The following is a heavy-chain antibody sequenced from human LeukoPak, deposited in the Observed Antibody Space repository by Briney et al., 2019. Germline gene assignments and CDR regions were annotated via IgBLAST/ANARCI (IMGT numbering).Heavy chain of an antibody. CDR3: AREDGVVGASSAFDY. V-gene: IGHV3-21*01. CDR2: INNRGNYI. J-gene: IGHJ4*02. Sequence: PGGSLRLSWAASGFTFSTYTMNWVRHAPGKGLEWDSSINNRGNYIYYADSVKGRFTISRDNAKNSLYLQMNSLRAEDTAVYYCAREDGVVGASSAFDYWGQGILVTVSS. D-gene: IGHD1-26*01. CDR1: GFTFSTYT.